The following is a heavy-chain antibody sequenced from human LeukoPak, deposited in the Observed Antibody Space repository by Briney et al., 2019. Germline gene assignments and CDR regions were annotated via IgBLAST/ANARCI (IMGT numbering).Heavy chain of an antibody. CDR3: ARGPYSSSGFDP. CDR1: GGSFSGYY. J-gene: IGHJ5*02. D-gene: IGHD6-13*01. V-gene: IGHV4-34*01. CDR2: INHSGST. Sequence: SETLSLTCAVYGGSFSGYYWSWIRQPPGKGLEWIGEINHSGSTNYNPSLKSRVTISVDKSKNQFSLKLTSVTAADTAVYYCARGPYSSSGFDPWGQGTLVTVSS.